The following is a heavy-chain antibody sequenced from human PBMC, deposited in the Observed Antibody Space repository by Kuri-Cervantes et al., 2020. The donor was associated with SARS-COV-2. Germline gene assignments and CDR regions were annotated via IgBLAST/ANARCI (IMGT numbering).Heavy chain of an antibody. D-gene: IGHD3-3*01. CDR3: ARDLLSQASEYFDY. Sequence: GGSLRLSCAASGFTFSSYSMNWVRQAPGKGLEWVSSISSSSSYIYYADSVKGRFTISRDNAKNSLYLQMNSLRAEDTAVYYCARDLLSQASEYFDYWGQGTLVTVSS. CDR1: GFTFSSYS. V-gene: IGHV3-21*04. CDR2: ISSSSSYI. J-gene: IGHJ4*02.